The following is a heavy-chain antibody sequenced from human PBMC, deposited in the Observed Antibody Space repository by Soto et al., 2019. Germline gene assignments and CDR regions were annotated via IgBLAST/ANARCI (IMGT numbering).Heavy chain of an antibody. CDR1: GYSISSGYY. V-gene: IGHV4-38-2*01. D-gene: IGHD4-17*01. Sequence: LSLTCAVSGYSISSGYYWGWIRQPPGKGLEWIASIYHSGSTYYNPSLKSRVTISVDTSKNQFSLKLSSVTAADTAVFYCARGAATVTPGWFDPWGQGTLVTVSS. J-gene: IGHJ5*02. CDR3: ARGAATVTPGWFDP. CDR2: IYHSGST.